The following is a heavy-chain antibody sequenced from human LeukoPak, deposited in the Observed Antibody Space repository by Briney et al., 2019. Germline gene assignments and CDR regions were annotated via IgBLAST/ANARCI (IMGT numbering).Heavy chain of an antibody. Sequence: GGSLRLSCAASGFTFNSYGIHWVRQALGKGLEWVAFVHFDGSRTWYADSVKGRFTIPKDNSKNTVYLQMSRLSAEDTAMYYCATLYSSGWYSSYFDYWGQGTLVTVSS. CDR3: ATLYSSGWYSSYFDY. D-gene: IGHD6-19*01. V-gene: IGHV3-30*02. CDR1: GFTFNSYG. J-gene: IGHJ4*02. CDR2: VHFDGSRT.